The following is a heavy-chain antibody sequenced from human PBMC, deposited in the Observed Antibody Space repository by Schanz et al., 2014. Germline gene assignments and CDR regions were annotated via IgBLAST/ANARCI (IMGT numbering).Heavy chain of an antibody. CDR3: TRGNALDV. Sequence: QLQLQESGPGLVKPSETLSLTCSVSGASISSTTYYWGWVRQPPGKGLEWIGYIYYTASTNYNPSLRSRVTISADTSKNQFSLKLTSVTAADSAVYFCTRGNALDVWGQGTTVTVSS. CDR2: IYYTAST. D-gene: IGHD1-1*01. J-gene: IGHJ6*02. CDR1: GASISSTTYY. V-gene: IGHV4-61*05.